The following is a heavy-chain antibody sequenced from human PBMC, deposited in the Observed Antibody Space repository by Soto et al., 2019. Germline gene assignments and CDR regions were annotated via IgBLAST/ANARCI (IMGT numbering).Heavy chain of an antibody. V-gene: IGHV3-23*01. Sequence: EVQLLESGGGLVQPGGSLRLSCAASGFTFSSYAMSWVSQAPGKGLEWVSTISGSGTGTYYAYSVTGRFTISRDNSKNTLYLQMNSPRAEDTAVYYCAKRGRGAVAFDYWGQGPLVTVSS. CDR3: AKRGRGAVAFDY. CDR2: ISGSGTGT. CDR1: GFTFSSYA. D-gene: IGHD6-19*01. J-gene: IGHJ4*02.